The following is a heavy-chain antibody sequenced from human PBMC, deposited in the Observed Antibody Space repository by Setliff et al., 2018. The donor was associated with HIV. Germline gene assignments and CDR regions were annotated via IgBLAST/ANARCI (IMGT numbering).Heavy chain of an antibody. CDR3: ASHAPYTSSWNAAAFDI. V-gene: IGHV4-61*09. CDR2: VHTSGRT. D-gene: IGHD6-13*01. Sequence: SETLSLTCAVSGVSINTGTYYTYYWTWIRQPAGKGLEWIGHVHTSGRTTYNPSLRSRVNISIDMSKNQFSLKLSSVTPADTAVYYCASHAPYTSSWNAAAFDIWGQGTMVTVSS. CDR1: GVSINTGTYYTYY. J-gene: IGHJ3*02.